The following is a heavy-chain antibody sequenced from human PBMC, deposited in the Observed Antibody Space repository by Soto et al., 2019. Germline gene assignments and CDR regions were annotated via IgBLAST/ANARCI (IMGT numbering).Heavy chain of an antibody. CDR3: ARDGIAAVDTKNYYYYLDV. J-gene: IGHJ6*03. D-gene: IGHD6-13*01. Sequence: GASVKVSCKASGYTFTGYYMHWVRQAPGQGLEWMGWINPNSGGTNYAQKFQGWVTMTRDTSISTAYMELSRLRSDDTAVYYCARDGIAAVDTKNYYYYLDVWGKGTTVTVSS. V-gene: IGHV1-2*04. CDR2: INPNSGGT. CDR1: GYTFTGYY.